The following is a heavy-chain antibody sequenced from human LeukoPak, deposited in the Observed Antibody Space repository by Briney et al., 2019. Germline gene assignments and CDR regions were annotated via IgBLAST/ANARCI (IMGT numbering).Heavy chain of an antibody. V-gene: IGHV1-46*01. CDR2: INPSGGST. CDR1: GYIFTNYY. D-gene: IGHD3-10*01. CDR3: ARDHGSAYYRAPRH. J-gene: IGHJ4*02. Sequence: ASVKVSCKASGYIFTNYYMHWVRQAPGQGLEWMGTINPSGGSTTYAQKFQGRVTMTRDTSTSTVYMGLSSLRSEDTAVYYCARDHGSAYYRAPRHWGQGTLVTVSS.